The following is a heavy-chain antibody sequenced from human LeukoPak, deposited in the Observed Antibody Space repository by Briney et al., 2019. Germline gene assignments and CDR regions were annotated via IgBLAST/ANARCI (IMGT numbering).Heavy chain of an antibody. J-gene: IGHJ4*02. CDR2: ISSSGSTI. V-gene: IGHV3-11*01. CDR1: GFTFSDYY. Sequence: PGGSLRLSCAASGFTFSDYYMSWIRQAPGKGLEWVSYISSSGSTIYYADSVKGRFTISRDNAMNSLYLQMNSLRAEDTAVYYCAKDGGLWVSAHWGDSWGRGTLVTVSS. CDR3: AKDGGLWVSAHWGDS. D-gene: IGHD7-27*01.